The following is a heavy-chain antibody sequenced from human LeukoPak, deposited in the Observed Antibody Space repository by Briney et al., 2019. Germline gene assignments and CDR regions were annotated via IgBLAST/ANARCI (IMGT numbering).Heavy chain of an antibody. CDR1: GFTVSSNY. V-gene: IGHV3-53*01. J-gene: IGHJ6*03. D-gene: IGHD3-10*01. Sequence: GGSLRLSCAASGFTVSSNYMSWVRQAPGKGLEWVSVIYSGGSTYYADSVKGRFTISRDNSKNTLYLQMNSLRAEDTAVYYCARSSYGSGSPFYYYYMDVWGKGTTVTVSS. CDR3: ARSSYGSGSPFYYYYMDV. CDR2: IYSGGST.